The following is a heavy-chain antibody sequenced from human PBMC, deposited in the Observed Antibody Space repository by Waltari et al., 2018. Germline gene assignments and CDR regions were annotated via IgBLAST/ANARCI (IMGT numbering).Heavy chain of an antibody. Sequence: QVQLQESGPGLVKPSATLSLTCTVSGGSISSYYWSWIRQPAGKGLEWIGRIYTSGSTNYNPSLKSRVTMSVDTSKNQFSLKLSSVTAADTAVYYCAREFYCSSTSCPEASWFDPWGQGTLVTVSS. D-gene: IGHD2-2*01. V-gene: IGHV4-4*07. J-gene: IGHJ5*02. CDR3: AREFYCSSTSCPEASWFDP. CDR2: IYTSGST. CDR1: GGSISSYY.